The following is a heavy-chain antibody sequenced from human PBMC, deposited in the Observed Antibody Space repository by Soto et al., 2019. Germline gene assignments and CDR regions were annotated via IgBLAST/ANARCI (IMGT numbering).Heavy chain of an antibody. CDR1: GGTSRSLS. CDR3: ARDTHSAGGWFDT. CDR2: ITPLFGIP. D-gene: IGHD2-15*01. J-gene: IGHJ5*02. V-gene: IGHV1-69*17. Sequence: QVQLVQSGAEVKKPGSSVKVSCKASGGTSRSLSITWVRQAPGQGLEWMGGITPLFGIPNYPQKFQGRLTIPGDKSRGTPYLELSGLGSGDTAVYSCARDTHSAGGWFDTWGRGTLVTVSS.